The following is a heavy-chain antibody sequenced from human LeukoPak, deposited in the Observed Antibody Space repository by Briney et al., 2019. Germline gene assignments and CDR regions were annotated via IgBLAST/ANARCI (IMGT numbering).Heavy chain of an antibody. CDR3: TTGFANTNYYDSSGYFRYDAFDI. D-gene: IGHD3-22*01. J-gene: IGHJ3*02. V-gene: IGHV3-15*01. Sequence: GGSLRLSCAASGFTFSNAWMSWVRQAPGKGLEWVGRIKSKTDGGTTDYAAPVKGRFTISRDDSKNTLYLQMNSLKTEDTAVYYCTTGFANTNYYDSSGYFRYDAFDIWGQGTMVTVSS. CDR2: IKSKTDGGTT. CDR1: GFTFSNAW.